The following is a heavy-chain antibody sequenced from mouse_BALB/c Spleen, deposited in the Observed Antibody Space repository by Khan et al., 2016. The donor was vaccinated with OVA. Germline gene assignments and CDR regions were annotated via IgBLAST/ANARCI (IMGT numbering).Heavy chain of an antibody. V-gene: IGHV1S137*01. Sequence: QVQLQQSGPEVVRPGVSVKISCKGSGYTFTDYAMHWVNRRPGKGLEWIGLISTKTGYTNYNQNFTGKATMTVDKFSITAYMELARLTTEDSAIDYCARGHYFDYWGQGTTLTVSS. J-gene: IGHJ2*01. CDR2: ISTKTGYT. CDR3: ARGHYFDY. CDR1: GYTFTDYA.